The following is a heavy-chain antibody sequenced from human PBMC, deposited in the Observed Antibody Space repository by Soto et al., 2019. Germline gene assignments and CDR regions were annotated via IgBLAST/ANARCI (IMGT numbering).Heavy chain of an antibody. CDR3: AKDGDRGYSYGFDY. CDR2: VSLDGRRS. V-gene: IGHV3-23*01. CDR1: GFTFSDYA. D-gene: IGHD5-18*01. J-gene: IGHJ4*02. Sequence: GGSLRLSCTASGFTFSDYALSWVRQAPGKGLEWVSSVSLDGRRSFYADSVKGRFTISRDNSKNTLYLQMNSLRAEDTAVYYCAKDGDRGYSYGFDYWGQGTLVTVSS.